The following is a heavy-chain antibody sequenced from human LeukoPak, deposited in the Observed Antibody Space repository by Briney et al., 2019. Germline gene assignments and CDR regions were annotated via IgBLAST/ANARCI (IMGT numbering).Heavy chain of an antibody. CDR1: GGSFSGYY. J-gene: IGHJ4*02. CDR2: INHSGST. V-gene: IGHV4-34*01. CDR3: ARAGETRYSSSWYYFDY. D-gene: IGHD6-13*01. Sequence: SETLSLTCAVYGGSFSGYYWSWIRQPPGKGLEWIGEINHSGSTNYNPSLKSRVTISVDTSKNQFFLKLSSVTAADTAVYYRARAGETRYSSSWYYFDYWGQGTLVTVSS.